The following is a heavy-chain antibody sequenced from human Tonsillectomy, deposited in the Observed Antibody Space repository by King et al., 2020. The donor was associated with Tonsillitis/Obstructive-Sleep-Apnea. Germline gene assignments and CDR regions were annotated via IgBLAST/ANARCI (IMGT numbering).Heavy chain of an antibody. D-gene: IGHD3-16*01. CDR1: GGSISSYY. CDR3: AREGDEVDAFDI. CDR2: IDYSGST. V-gene: IGHV4-59*01. Sequence: VQLQESGPGLVKPSETLSLTCTVSGGSISSYYWSWIRQPPGKGLEWIGYIDYSGSTNYNPSLKSRVTISVDTSKNQFSLKRNSVTAADTAVYYCAREGDEVDAFDIWGQGTMVTVSS. J-gene: IGHJ3*02.